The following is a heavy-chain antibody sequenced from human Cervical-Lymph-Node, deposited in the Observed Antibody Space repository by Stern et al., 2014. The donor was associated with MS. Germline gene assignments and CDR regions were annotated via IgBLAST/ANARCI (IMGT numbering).Heavy chain of an antibody. CDR1: GFSLSN. D-gene: IGHD2-15*01. J-gene: IGHJ4*02. CDR2: ISFDGSEK. CDR3: AKDDRWSFDY. V-gene: IGHV3-30*18. Sequence: VQLVESGGGVVQPGGSLTLSCAASGFSLSNMHWVRQAPGKGLEWVTIISFDGSEKSYADSVMGRFTVSRDNSENTLFLHMNSLRAEDTAVYYCAKDDRWSFDYWGQGTLVAVSS.